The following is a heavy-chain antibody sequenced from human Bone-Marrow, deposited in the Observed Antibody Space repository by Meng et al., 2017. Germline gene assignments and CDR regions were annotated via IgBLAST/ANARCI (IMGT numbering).Heavy chain of an antibody. CDR1: GGSISSSSYY. CDR3: ARSLYSWDSSGPGFDY. CDR2: IYYSGST. J-gene: IGHJ4*02. Sequence: SETLSLTCTVSGGSISSSSYYWGWIRQPPGKGLEWIGSIYYSGSTYYNPSLKSRVTISVDTSKNQFSLKLSSVTAADTAVYYCARSLYSWDSSGPGFDYWGQATLATVSS. V-gene: IGHV4-39*07. D-gene: IGHD6-19*01.